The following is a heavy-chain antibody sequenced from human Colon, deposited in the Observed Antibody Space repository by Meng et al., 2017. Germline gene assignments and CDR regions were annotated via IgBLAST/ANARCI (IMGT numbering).Heavy chain of an antibody. CDR2: INHTGNT. CDR3: ARSVRLGVAGKSGAY. J-gene: IGHJ4*02. D-gene: IGHD6-19*01. CDR1: GGSFSGYS. Sequence: VQLKQWGPGLLKPSETLPLTCAVYGGSFSGYSWSWIRQPPGKGLEWIGEINHTGNTSYNPSLKSRLTISVDTSKNQFSLNLSSVTAADTALYYCARSVRLGVAGKSGAYWGQGTLVTVSS. V-gene: IGHV4-34*01.